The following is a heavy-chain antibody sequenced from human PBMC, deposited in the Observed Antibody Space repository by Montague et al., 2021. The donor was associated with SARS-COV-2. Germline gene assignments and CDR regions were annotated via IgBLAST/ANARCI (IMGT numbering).Heavy chain of an antibody. V-gene: IGHV4-4*02. CDR1: VDSISSDNW. Sequence: SETLSLTCAVSVDSISSDNWGQIGSAPVGTPVELDCVCYHPGSKKNKPSLTRRVSMSVDKSWNQFSLRLTSVTAADTAIYYCAREGSGGSDLAYWGQGTLVTVSS. J-gene: IGHJ4*02. CDR3: AREGSGGSDLAY. D-gene: IGHD3-10*01. CDR2: CYHPGSK.